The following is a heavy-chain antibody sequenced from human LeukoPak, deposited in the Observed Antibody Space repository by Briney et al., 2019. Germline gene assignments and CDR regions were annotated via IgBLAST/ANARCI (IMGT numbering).Heavy chain of an antibody. CDR2: ISFDGSAK. Sequence: HPGGSLRLSCAASGFTFSNYGMHWVRQAPGKGLEWVSVISFDGSAKYYADSVKGRFTISRDNSKNTLYLQMNSLRAEDTAVYYCAREKEPGRVVPAANWSDPWGQGTLVTVSS. V-gene: IGHV3-33*08. CDR3: AREKEPGRVVPAANWSDP. D-gene: IGHD2-2*01. CDR1: GFTFSNYG. J-gene: IGHJ5*02.